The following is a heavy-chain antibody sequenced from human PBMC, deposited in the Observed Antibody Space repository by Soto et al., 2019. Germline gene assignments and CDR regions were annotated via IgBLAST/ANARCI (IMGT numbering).Heavy chain of an antibody. CDR2: ISGTGGST. Sequence: EVQLLESGGGLVQPGGSLRLSCAASGFTFSTYAMSWVRQAPGKGLEWVSAISGTGGSTYYADSVKGRFTISRDNSKNTLYLQMNSLRAEDTAVYYCAKNWDTTSSSSSHWGQGPLFTVSS. J-gene: IGHJ4*02. CDR3: AKNWDTTSSSSSH. CDR1: GFTFSTYA. D-gene: IGHD6-6*01. V-gene: IGHV3-23*01.